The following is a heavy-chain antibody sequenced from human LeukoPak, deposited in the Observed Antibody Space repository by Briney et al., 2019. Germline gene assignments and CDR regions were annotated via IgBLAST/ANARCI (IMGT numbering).Heavy chain of an antibody. D-gene: IGHD6-13*01. J-gene: IGHJ4*02. CDR3: ARVTAAALDY. V-gene: IGHV4-61*08. CDR2: IYYSGST. Sequence: SETLSLTCTVSGGSISSGGYYWSWIRQHPGKGLEWIGYIYYSGSTYYNPSLKSRVTISVDTSKNQFSLKLSSVTAADTAVYYCARVTAAALDYWGQGTLVTVSS. CDR1: GGSISSGGYY.